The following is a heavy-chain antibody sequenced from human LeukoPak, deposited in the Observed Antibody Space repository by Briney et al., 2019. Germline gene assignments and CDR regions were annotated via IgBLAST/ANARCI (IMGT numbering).Heavy chain of an antibody. CDR1: GFAFSNYW. V-gene: IGHV3-7*03. D-gene: IGHD3-10*01. CDR2: IKYDGSEK. Sequence: PGGSLRLSCTGSGFAFSNYWMSWVRQAPGKGLERVANIKYDGSEKYYVDSVKGRLTISRDNAKNSLYLQMNSLRAEDTAVYYCAREPVRKRWFDSWGQGTLVTVSS. CDR3: AREPVRKRWFDS. J-gene: IGHJ5*01.